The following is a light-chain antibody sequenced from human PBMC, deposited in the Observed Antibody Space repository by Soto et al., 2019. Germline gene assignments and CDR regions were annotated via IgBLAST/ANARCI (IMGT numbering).Light chain of an antibody. V-gene: IGLV2-11*01. Sequence: QSALTQPPSVSGSPGQSVTISCTGTSSDVGGYNFVSWYQQHPGKAPKLMIYDVTERPSGVPDRFSGSKSANTASLTISGVQAEDEADYYCCSYAGTSYVFGSGTKLTVL. CDR3: CSYAGTSYV. J-gene: IGLJ1*01. CDR2: DVT. CDR1: SSDVGGYNF.